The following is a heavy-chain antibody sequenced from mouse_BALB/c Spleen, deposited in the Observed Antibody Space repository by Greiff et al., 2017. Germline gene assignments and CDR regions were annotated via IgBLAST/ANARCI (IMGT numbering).Heavy chain of an antibody. CDR1: GYTFSSYW. CDR2: ILPGSGST. J-gene: IGHJ3*01. D-gene: IGHD2-13*01. Sequence: QGQLKQSGAELMKPGASVKISCKATGYTFSSYWIEWVKQRPGHGLEWIGEILPGSGSTNYNEKFKGKATFTADTSSNTAYMQLSSLTSEDSAVYYCARYDSWFAYWGQGTLVTVSA. CDR3: ARYDSWFAY. V-gene: IGHV1-9*01.